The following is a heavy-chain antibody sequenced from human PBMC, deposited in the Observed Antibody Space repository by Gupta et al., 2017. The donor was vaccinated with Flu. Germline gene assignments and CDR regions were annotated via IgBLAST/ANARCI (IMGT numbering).Heavy chain of an antibody. V-gene: IGHV1-2*02. Sequence: PGQGLEWVGGVDPNSGGTKFAQKFQGRVTMTRDPAISTVYMELTSLRSDDTAVYYCARGYVDYDVLTGRCLDYWGQGTLVTVSS. J-gene: IGHJ4*02. D-gene: IGHD3-9*01. CDR2: VDPNSGGT. CDR3: ARGYVDYDVLTGRCLDY.